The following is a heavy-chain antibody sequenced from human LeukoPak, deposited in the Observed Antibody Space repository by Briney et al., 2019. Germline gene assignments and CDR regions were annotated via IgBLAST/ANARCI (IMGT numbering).Heavy chain of an antibody. CDR1: GGSISSYY. Sequence: SETLSLTCTVSGGSISSYYWSWIRQPPGKGLEWIGYIYYSGSHNYNPSLKSRVTISVDTSKNQFSLKLSSVTAADTAVYYCARDRGETYCSGGSCYRLGYGMDVWGKGTTVTVSS. CDR3: ARDRGETYCSGGSCYRLGYGMDV. D-gene: IGHD2-15*01. CDR2: IYYSGSH. V-gene: IGHV4-59*01. J-gene: IGHJ6*04.